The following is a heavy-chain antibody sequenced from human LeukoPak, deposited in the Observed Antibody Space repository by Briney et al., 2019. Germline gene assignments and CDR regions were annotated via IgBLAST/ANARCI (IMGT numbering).Heavy chain of an antibody. J-gene: IGHJ6*03. Sequence: GGSLRLSCAASGFTFSSYNMNWVRQAPGKGLEWVSSISSSSCYIYYADSVKGRFTISRDNAKNSLYLQMNSLRAEDTAVYYCARVIAFRGYMDVWGKGTTVTVSS. V-gene: IGHV3-21*06. CDR2: ISSSSCYI. CDR1: GFTFSSYN. D-gene: IGHD3-16*02. CDR3: ARVIAFRGYMDV.